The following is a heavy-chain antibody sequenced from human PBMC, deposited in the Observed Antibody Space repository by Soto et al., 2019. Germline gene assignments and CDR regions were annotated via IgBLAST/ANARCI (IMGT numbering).Heavy chain of an antibody. D-gene: IGHD2-15*01. Sequence: EVQLLESGGGLVQPGGSLRLSCAASGFTLGTYVMTWVRQAPGKGLEWVSAISGSGGSTNYADPVKGRFTISRDNTKNTLYLQMNSLRVEDTAVYYCAQDRKGSYCSGGTCYSFDYWGQGTLVTVPS. CDR2: ISGSGGST. J-gene: IGHJ4*02. CDR3: AQDRKGSYCSGGTCYSFDY. V-gene: IGHV3-23*01. CDR1: GFTLGTYV.